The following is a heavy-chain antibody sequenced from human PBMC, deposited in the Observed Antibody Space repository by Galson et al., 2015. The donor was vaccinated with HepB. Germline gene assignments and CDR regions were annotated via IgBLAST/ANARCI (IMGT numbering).Heavy chain of an antibody. J-gene: IGHJ4*02. CDR2: ISSSGSTI. CDR1: GFTFSDYY. V-gene: IGHV3-11*01. CDR3: ARDSGRYSSHFDY. Sequence: SLRLSCAASGFTFSDYYMSWIRQAPGKGLEWVSYISSSGSTIYYADSVKGRFTISRDNAKNSLYLQMNSLRAEDTAVYYCARDSGRYSSHFDYWGQGTLVTVSS. D-gene: IGHD2-15*01.